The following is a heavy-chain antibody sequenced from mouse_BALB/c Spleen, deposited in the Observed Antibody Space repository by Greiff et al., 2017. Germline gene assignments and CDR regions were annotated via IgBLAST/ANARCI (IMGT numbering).Heavy chain of an antibody. J-gene: IGHJ4*01. V-gene: IGHV5-12-1*01. CDR2: ISSGGGST. CDR3: ARRYYGNYMYAMDY. D-gene: IGHD2-1*01. CDR1: GFAFSSYD. Sequence: EVMLVESGGGLVKPGGSLKLSCAASGFAFSSYDMSWVRQTPEKRLEWVAYISSGGGSTYYPDTVKGRFTISRDNAKNTLYLQMSSLKSEDTAMYYCARRYYGNYMYAMDYWGQGTSVTVSS.